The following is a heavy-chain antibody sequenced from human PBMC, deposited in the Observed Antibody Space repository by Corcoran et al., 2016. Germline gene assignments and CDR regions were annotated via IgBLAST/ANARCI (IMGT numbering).Heavy chain of an antibody. CDR1: GYTFTSYY. CDR2: INPSGGST. Sequence: QVQLVQSGAEVKKPGASVKVSCKASGYTFTSYYMHWVRQAPGQGREWMGIINPSGGSTSYAQKFQGRVTMTRDTSTSTDYMELSSLRSEDKAVDYCACAARFSYFDYWGQGTLVTVSS. D-gene: IGHD6-6*01. J-gene: IGHJ4*02. V-gene: IGHV1-46*01. CDR3: ACAARFSYFDY.